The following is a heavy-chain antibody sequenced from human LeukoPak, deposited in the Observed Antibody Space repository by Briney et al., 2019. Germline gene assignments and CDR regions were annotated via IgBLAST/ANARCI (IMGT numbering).Heavy chain of an antibody. CDR3: ARALTHDYYDSSGYSYFDY. CDR2: IYHSGST. V-gene: IGHV4-30-2*01. Sequence: SQTLSLTCAVSGGSISSGGYSWSWIRQPPGKGLEWIGYIYHSGSTYYNPSLKSRVTISVDRSKNQFSLKLSSVTAADTAVYYCARALTHDYYDSSGYSYFDYWGQGTPVTVSS. J-gene: IGHJ4*02. D-gene: IGHD3-22*01. CDR1: GGSISSGGYS.